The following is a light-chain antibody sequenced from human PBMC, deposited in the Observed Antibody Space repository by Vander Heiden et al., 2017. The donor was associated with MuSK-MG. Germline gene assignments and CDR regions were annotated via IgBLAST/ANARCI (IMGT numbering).Light chain of an antibody. CDR2: SNN. CDR3: AAWDDSRSGVV. Sequence: QSVLPQPPSASGTPGQRVTISCSGSSSNIGSNSVYWYQQLPGAAPKLLIYSNNQRPSGVPDRFSGSKSGTSASLAISGLRSEDEADYYCAAWDDSRSGVVFGGGTKLTVL. V-gene: IGLV1-47*02. CDR1: SSNIGSNS. J-gene: IGLJ2*01.